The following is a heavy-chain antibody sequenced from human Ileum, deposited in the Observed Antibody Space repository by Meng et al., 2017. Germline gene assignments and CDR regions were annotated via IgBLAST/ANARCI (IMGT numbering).Heavy chain of an antibody. CDR1: GFIFSNAW. J-gene: IGHJ4*01. Sequence: GRSLRLSCAASGFIFSNAWMSWVRPAPGNGREWVGRIKSNAEGGTTDYAAPVKGRFTTSRDDSQNTLLLQLNSLKTEYTAVYYCATPNTKFHGDYYLDDWGQGTLVTVSS. CDR3: ATPNTKFHGDYYLDD. CDR2: IKSNAEGGTT. V-gene: IGHV3-15*01. D-gene: IGHD4-17*01.